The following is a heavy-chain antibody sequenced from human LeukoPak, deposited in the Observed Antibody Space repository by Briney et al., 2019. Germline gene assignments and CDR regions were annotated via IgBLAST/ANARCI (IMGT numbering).Heavy chain of an antibody. V-gene: IGHV3-7*01. J-gene: IGHJ4*02. CDR1: GFTFSNAW. D-gene: IGHD3-3*01. CDR2: IKQDGSEK. CDR3: ARGPYYDFWSGYPPLVFDY. Sequence: GGSLRLSCAASGFTFSNAWMSWVRQAPGKGLEWVANIKQDGSEKYYVDSVKGRFTISRDNAKNSLYLQMNSLRAEDTAVYYCARGPYYDFWSGYPPLVFDYWGQGTLVTVSS.